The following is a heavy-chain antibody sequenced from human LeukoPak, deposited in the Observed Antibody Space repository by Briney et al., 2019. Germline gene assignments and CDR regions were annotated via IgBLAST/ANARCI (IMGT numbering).Heavy chain of an antibody. Sequence: GGSLRLSCAASGFTFSDYGMNWVRQAPGKGLEWISYIGIDSGNTNYADSVKGRFTISADKAKNSLYLQMNSLRVEDSAVYYCARDYKYAFDNWGQGTLVTVSS. V-gene: IGHV3-48*01. CDR3: ARDYKYAFDN. CDR2: IGIDSGNT. D-gene: IGHD5-24*01. CDR1: GFTFSDYG. J-gene: IGHJ4*02.